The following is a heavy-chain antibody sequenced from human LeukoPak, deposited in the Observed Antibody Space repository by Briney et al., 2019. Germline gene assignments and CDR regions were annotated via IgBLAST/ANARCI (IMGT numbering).Heavy chain of an antibody. D-gene: IGHD6-19*01. J-gene: IGHJ4*02. V-gene: IGHV4-59*01. CDR2: IYYSGST. CDR3: ARGRDSSGWLFDY. Sequence: SETLSLTCTVSGGSISSYYWSWIRQPPGKGLEWIGYIYYSGSTNYNPSLKSRVTISVDTSKNQFSLKLSSVTAADTAVYYCARGRDSSGWLFDYWSQGTLVTVSS. CDR1: GGSISSYY.